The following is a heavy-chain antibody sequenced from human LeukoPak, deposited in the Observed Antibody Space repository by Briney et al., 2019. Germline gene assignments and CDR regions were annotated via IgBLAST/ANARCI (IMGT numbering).Heavy chain of an antibody. CDR3: ARGSSAGASLRHDY. Sequence: GGSLRVSCAASGFTFSSYWMSWVRQAPGKGLEWAANIKQDGSEENFVDSVKGRFTISRDNAKKSLYLQMNSLRAEDTAVYYCARGSSAGASLRHDYWGQGTLGTVSS. D-gene: IGHD1-26*01. J-gene: IGHJ4*02. V-gene: IGHV3-7*01. CDR1: GFTFSSYW. CDR2: IKQDGSEE.